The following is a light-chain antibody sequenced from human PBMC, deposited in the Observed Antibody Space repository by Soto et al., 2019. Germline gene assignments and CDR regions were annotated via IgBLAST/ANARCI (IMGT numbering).Light chain of an antibody. CDR1: QSVLYSSNNQNY. Sequence: DIVMTQSPDSLAVSLGERATINCRSSQSVLYSSNNQNYLGCYQQKPVQPPKLLISWASTRESGVPDRFSGSGSGTDFTLTISSLQAEDVAVYYCQQYYSTPLSFGGGTKVDI. J-gene: IGKJ4*01. V-gene: IGKV4-1*01. CDR3: QQYYSTPLS. CDR2: WAS.